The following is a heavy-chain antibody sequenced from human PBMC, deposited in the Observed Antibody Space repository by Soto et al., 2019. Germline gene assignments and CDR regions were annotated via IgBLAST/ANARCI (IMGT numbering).Heavy chain of an antibody. V-gene: IGHV4-31*01. CDR2: IYYSWST. J-gene: IGHJ4*02. Sequence: QVQLQESGPGLLNASQTLSLTCTVSGGSISSGGYYWNWIRQHPGKGLEWIWYIYYSWSTYDNPSRKSIVTISVDTSKNQFSLKLSSVTAADTAVSYCAREPLTWGQGTLVTVSS. CDR3: AREPLT. CDR1: GGSISSGGYY.